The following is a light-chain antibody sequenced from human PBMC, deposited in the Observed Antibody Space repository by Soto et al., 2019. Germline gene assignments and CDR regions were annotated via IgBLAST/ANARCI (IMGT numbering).Light chain of an antibody. Sequence: QSALTQPASVSGSPGQSITISCTGTSSDVGGYNRVSWYQQHPGKAPKLMIYDVTIRPSGVSNRDSGSKSGNTASLTISGLQAEYEAEYYCSSYTTSSTLEGVFGTGTKLTVL. CDR3: SSYTTSSTLEGV. CDR1: SSDVGGYNR. CDR2: DVT. V-gene: IGLV2-14*01. J-gene: IGLJ1*01.